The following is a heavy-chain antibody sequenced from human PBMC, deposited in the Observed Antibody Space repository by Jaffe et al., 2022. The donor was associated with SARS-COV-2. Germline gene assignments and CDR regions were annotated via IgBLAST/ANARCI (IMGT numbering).Heavy chain of an antibody. CDR1: GDSISNNNW. J-gene: IGHJ4*02. CDR2: IHQSGNT. D-gene: IGHD3-16*01. V-gene: IGHV4-4*02. CDR3: AREASYGYSLGY. Sequence: QVQLQESGPGLLKPSGTLSLTCAVSGDSISNNNWWSWVRQTPGRGLEWIGEIHQSGNTNYNPSLKSRVTVSVDKSKNQFSLTLSSVTAADTALYYCAREASYGYSLGYWGQGTLVTVSS.